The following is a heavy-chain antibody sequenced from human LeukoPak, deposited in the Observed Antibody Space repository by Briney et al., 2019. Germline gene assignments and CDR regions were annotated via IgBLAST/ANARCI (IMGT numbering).Heavy chain of an antibody. CDR2: INADGSRT. V-gene: IGHV3-74*01. J-gene: IGHJ6*03. CDR3: ARGSVTKGYFYYMDV. D-gene: IGHD4-17*01. CDR1: GLTFSNYW. Sequence: GGSLRLSCAVSGLTFSNYWMSWVRQAPGKGLVWVPRINADGSRTNYADSVKGRFTISRDNAKNTLYLQMNSLRADDTAVYYCARGSVTKGYFYYMDVWGKGTTVSVSS.